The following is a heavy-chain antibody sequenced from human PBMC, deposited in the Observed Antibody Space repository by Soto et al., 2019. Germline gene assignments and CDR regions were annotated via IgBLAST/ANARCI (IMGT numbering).Heavy chain of an antibody. V-gene: IGHV4-59*01. D-gene: IGHD3-3*01. J-gene: IGHJ6*02. CDR3: ARANSVRFLEWLPPALYYYYGMDV. CDR1: CGSIISYY. CDR2: IYYSGST. Sequence: SETLSLTCTFSCGSIISYYWSWIRQPPGKGLEWIGYIYYSGSTNYNPSLKSRVTISVDTSKNQFSLKLSSVTAADTAVHYCARANSVRFLEWLPPALYYYYGMDVWGQGTTVTVSS.